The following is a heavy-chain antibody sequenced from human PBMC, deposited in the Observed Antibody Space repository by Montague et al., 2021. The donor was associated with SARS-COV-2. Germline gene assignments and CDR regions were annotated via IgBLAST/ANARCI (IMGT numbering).Heavy chain of an antibody. CDR2: IYYSGXT. V-gene: IGHV4-39*01. D-gene: IGHD3-22*01. J-gene: IGHJ4*02. CDR3: ARHGTTRIAMRVVVSGYFDY. CDR1: GGSISSSSYY. Sequence: SETLSLTCTVSGGSISSSSYYWGWIRQPPGKGLEWIGSIYYSGXTXYXXXXKXRVTISVDTSKNQFSLKLTSVTAADTAVYYCARHGTTRIAMRVVVSGYFDYWGQGTLVTVSS.